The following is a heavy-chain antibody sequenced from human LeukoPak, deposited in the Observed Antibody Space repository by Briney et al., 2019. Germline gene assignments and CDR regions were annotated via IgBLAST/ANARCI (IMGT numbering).Heavy chain of an antibody. J-gene: IGHJ6*02. Sequence: GGSLRLSCAASGFTFSSSWMSWVRQVPGKGLEWVANIKQDGSEKNYVDSVKGRFTISRDNAENSLYLQMNSLRAEDTAVYYCARVHGTGYFPYYYYYGMDVWGQGTTVTVSS. V-gene: IGHV3-7*01. CDR3: ARVHGTGYFPYYYYYGMDV. D-gene: IGHD3/OR15-3a*01. CDR2: IKQDGSEK. CDR1: GFTFSSSW.